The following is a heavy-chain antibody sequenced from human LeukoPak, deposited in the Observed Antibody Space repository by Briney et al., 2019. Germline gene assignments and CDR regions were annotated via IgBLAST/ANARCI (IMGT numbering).Heavy chain of an antibody. CDR3: AKGYGGSRPFDY. V-gene: IGHV3-23*01. Sequence: GGSLRLSCAASGFTFSSYAMSWVRQAPGKGLEWVSAISSSGDSTYYADSVKGRFTISRDNSKNTLYLQMNGLRAEDTAIYYCAKGYGGSRPFDYWGQGTLVTVSS. D-gene: IGHD4-23*01. CDR1: GFTFSSYA. J-gene: IGHJ4*02. CDR2: ISSSGDST.